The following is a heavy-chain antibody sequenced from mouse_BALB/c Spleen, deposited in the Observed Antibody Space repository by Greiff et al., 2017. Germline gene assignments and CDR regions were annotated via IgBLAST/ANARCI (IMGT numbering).Heavy chain of an antibody. Sequence: EVQRVESGGGLVKPGGSLKLSCAASGFTFSSYAMSWVRQTPEKRMEWVASISSGGSTYYPDSVKGRFTISRDNARNILYLQMSSLRSEDTAMYYCAKVYYDYAMDYWGQGTSVTVSS. CDR1: GFTFSSYA. CDR3: AKVYYDYAMDY. CDR2: ISSGGST. J-gene: IGHJ4*01. D-gene: IGHD2-4*01. V-gene: IGHV5-6-5*01.